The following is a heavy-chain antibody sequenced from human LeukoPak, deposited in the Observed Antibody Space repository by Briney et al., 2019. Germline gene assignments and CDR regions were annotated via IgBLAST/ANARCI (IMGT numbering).Heavy chain of an antibody. CDR1: GYTFTSYD. V-gene: IGHV1-8*01. CDR2: MNPNSGNT. J-gene: IGHJ5*02. D-gene: IGHD3-3*01. Sequence: GASVKVSCKASGYTFTSYDINWVRQATGRGLEWMGWMNPNSGNTGYAQKFQGRVTMTRNTSISTAYMELSSLRSEDTAVYYCARGQLSPYDFGFDPWGQGTLVTVSS. CDR3: ARGQLSPYDFGFDP.